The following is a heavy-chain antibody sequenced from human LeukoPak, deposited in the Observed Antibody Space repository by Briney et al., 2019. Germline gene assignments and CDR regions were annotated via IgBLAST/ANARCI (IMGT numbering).Heavy chain of an antibody. Sequence: GGSLRLSCVASGLTFSNSWITWVRQAPGKGLEWVSVIYSGGSTYYADSVKGRFTISRDNAKNSLYLQMNSLRAEDTAVYYCARDLSLYCSGGSCYSLNYWGQGTLVTVSS. CDR3: ARDLSLYCSGGSCYSLNY. V-gene: IGHV3-66*01. CDR2: IYSGGST. CDR1: GLTFSNSW. D-gene: IGHD2-15*01. J-gene: IGHJ4*02.